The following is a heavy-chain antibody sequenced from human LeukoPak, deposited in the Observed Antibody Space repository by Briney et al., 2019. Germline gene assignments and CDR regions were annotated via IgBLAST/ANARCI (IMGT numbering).Heavy chain of an antibody. Sequence: GGSLRLSCAASGFTFSSYSMNWVRQAPGKGLEWVSSISSSSSYIYYADLVKGRFTISRDNAKNSLYPQMNSLRAEDTAVYYCARDGIQLWWDYWGQGTLVTVSS. V-gene: IGHV3-21*01. D-gene: IGHD5-18*01. CDR3: ARDGIQLWWDY. J-gene: IGHJ4*02. CDR1: GFTFSSYS. CDR2: ISSSSSYI.